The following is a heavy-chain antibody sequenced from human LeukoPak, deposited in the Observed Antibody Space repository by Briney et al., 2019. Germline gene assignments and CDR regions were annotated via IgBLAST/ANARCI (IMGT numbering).Heavy chain of an antibody. Sequence: SETLSLTCTVSGGSISSYYWSWIRQPPGKGLEWIGYIYYSGSTNYNPSLKSRVTISVDTSKNQFSLKLSSVTAADTAVYYCARVQLAPPTIHDYYYYMDVWGKGTTVTVSS. J-gene: IGHJ6*03. CDR3: ARVQLAPPTIHDYYYYMDV. D-gene: IGHD6-13*01. CDR2: IYYSGST. CDR1: GGSISSYY. V-gene: IGHV4-59*12.